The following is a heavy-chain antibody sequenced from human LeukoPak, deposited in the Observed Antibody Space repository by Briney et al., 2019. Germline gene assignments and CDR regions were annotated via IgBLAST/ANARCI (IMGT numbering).Heavy chain of an antibody. D-gene: IGHD6-13*01. Sequence: SETLSLTCNVSGGSISGSRRYWGWVRQPPGGGLEWIASIRYTGSTYYNPSLQSRISISVDNSQNQFSLKLESVTAAVTSVYYCTRQLSWASDTGDSWGQGTRVTVSS. J-gene: IGHJ5*01. CDR3: TRQLSWASDTGDS. CDR1: GGSISGSRRY. V-gene: IGHV4-39*01. CDR2: IRYTGST.